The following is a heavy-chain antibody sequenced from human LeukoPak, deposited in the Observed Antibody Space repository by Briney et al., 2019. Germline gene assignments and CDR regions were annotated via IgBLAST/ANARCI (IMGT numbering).Heavy chain of an antibody. J-gene: IGHJ5*02. Sequence: ASVKVSFKASGYTFTSYGISWVRQAPGQGLEWMGWISAYNGNTNYAQKLQGRVTMTTDTSTSTAYMELRSLRSDDTAVYYCARAKNNNWFNWFDPWGQGTLVTVSS. D-gene: IGHD1-1*01. CDR1: GYTFTSYG. CDR3: ARAKNNNWFNWFDP. CDR2: ISAYNGNT. V-gene: IGHV1-18*01.